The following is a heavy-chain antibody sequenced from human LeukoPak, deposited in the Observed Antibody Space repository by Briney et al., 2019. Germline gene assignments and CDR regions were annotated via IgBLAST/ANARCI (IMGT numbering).Heavy chain of an antibody. V-gene: IGHV4-34*01. Sequence: SETLSLTCAVYGGSFSIYYWSWIRQPPGKGLEWIGEINHSGSTNYNPSLKSRVTISVDTSKNQFSLKLSSVTAADTAVYYCARETFGEFHFDYWGQGTLVTVSS. D-gene: IGHD3-10*01. CDR2: INHSGST. J-gene: IGHJ4*02. CDR3: ARETFGEFHFDY. CDR1: GGSFSIYY.